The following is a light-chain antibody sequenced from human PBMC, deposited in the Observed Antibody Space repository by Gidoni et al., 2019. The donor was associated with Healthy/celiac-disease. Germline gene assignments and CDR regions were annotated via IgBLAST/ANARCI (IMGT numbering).Light chain of an antibody. V-gene: IGLV3-1*01. Sequence: SYELTQPPSVTVSPGQTASITCSGDKLGDKYACGYQQKPVPSPVLVIYQDSKRPSGIPERFSGSNSGNTATLTISGTQAMDEADYYCQAWDSSTAVFGGGTKLTVL. CDR2: QDS. J-gene: IGLJ2*01. CDR1: KLGDKY. CDR3: QAWDSSTAV.